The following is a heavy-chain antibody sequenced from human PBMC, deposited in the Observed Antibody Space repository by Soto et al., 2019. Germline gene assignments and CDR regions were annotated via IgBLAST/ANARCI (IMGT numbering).Heavy chain of an antibody. V-gene: IGHV4-34*01. D-gene: IGHD1-1*01. CDR1: GGSFSGYX. CDR2: INHSGST. CDR3: ARHRGVELERGGDYYYYMDV. Sequence: QVQLQQWGAGLLKPSETLSLTCAVYGGSFSGYXWSWIRQPPGKGLEWIGEINHSGSTNXXXSLKSRVTISVDTSKNQFSLKLSSVTAADTAVYYCARHRGVELERGGDYYYYMDVWGKGTTVTVSS. J-gene: IGHJ6*03.